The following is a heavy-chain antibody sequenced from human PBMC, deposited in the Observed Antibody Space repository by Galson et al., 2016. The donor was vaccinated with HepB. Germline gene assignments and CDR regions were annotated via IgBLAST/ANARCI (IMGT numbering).Heavy chain of an antibody. D-gene: IGHD7-27*01. Sequence: SVKVSCKASGYTITNYDFNWVRQAPGQGLEWLGWMTPNSGNTGYAQKFQGRLSLTRDISTSTAYMELSSLTPDDTAVYYCARNRPFTGDFDYWGQGTLVTVSS. CDR2: MTPNSGNT. CDR3: ARNRPFTGDFDY. CDR1: GYTITNYD. J-gene: IGHJ4*02. V-gene: IGHV1-8*02.